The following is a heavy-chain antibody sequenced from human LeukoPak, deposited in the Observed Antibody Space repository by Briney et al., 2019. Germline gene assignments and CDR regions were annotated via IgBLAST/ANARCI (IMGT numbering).Heavy chain of an antibody. V-gene: IGHV3-66*01. Sequence: GGSLRLSCAASGFTVSSNYMSSVRQAPGKGLEWVSVIYSGGSTYYADSVKGRFTISRDNSKNTLYLQMNSLRAEDTAVYYCARGSDYDILTGYSYYFDYWGQGTLVTVSS. D-gene: IGHD3-9*01. CDR1: GFTVSSNY. CDR3: ARGSDYDILTGYSYYFDY. CDR2: IYSGGST. J-gene: IGHJ4*02.